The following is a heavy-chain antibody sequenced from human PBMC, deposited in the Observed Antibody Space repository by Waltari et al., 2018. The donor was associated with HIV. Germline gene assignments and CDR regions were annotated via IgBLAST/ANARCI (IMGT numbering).Heavy chain of an antibody. D-gene: IGHD3-9*01. CDR2: IAASYGNT. CDR1: GFTFSNYA. Sequence: EALLLESGGDFVQPGGSLRLSCVGSGFTFSNYAMIWVRQAPGEGLEWVAAIAASYGNTYYADSVRGRFTISKDNSANSLYLQMNSLRAEDTALYYCARILISGAFDIWGQGTMVAVSS. V-gene: IGHV3-23*01. CDR3: ARILISGAFDI. J-gene: IGHJ3*02.